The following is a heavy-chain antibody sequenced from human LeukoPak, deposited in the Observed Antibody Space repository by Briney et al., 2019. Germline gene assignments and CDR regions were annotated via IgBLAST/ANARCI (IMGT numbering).Heavy chain of an antibody. CDR2: IWYDGSNK. D-gene: IGHD3-3*01. Sequence: PGRSLRLSCAASGFTFSSYGMHWVRQAPGKGLEWVAVIWYDGSNKYYADSVKGRFIISRDNSKNTLYLQMNSLRAEDTAVYYCARDNFWSGYSPWYFDYWGQGTLVTVSS. CDR1: GFTFSSYG. V-gene: IGHV3-33*01. J-gene: IGHJ4*02. CDR3: ARDNFWSGYSPWYFDY.